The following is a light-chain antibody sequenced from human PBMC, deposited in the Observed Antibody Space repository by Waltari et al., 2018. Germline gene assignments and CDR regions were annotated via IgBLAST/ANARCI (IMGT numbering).Light chain of an antibody. CDR2: GAS. CDR3: QQYNNWHPWT. V-gene: IGKV3D-15*01. CDR1: QSVSSN. Sequence: IVMTQSPATLSVSPGERATLSCRASQSVSSNLAWYQQKPGQAPRLLIYGASTRATGIPARFSGSGSGTEVTLTISSLQSEDFAVYYCQQYNNWHPWTFGQGTKVEIK. J-gene: IGKJ1*01.